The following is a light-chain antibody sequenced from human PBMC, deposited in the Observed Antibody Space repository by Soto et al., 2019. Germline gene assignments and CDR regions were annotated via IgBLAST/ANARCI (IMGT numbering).Light chain of an antibody. CDR2: DAS. CDR3: QQRSNWPLN. J-gene: IGKJ4*01. Sequence: EIVLTQSPATLSLSPGERATLSCRTSQSVSSYLAWYQQKPGQAPRLLIYDASNSATGIPATFSGSGSVTDCTLTISSLEPEDFAVYYCQQRSNWPLNFGGGTKVEIK. V-gene: IGKV3-11*01. CDR1: QSVSSY.